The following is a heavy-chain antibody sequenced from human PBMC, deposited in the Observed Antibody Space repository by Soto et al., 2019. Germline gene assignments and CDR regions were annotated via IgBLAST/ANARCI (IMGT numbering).Heavy chain of an antibody. CDR1: GFTVSSNY. D-gene: IGHD3-10*01. V-gene: IGHV3-66*01. J-gene: IGHJ6*03. Sequence: GGSLRLSCAASGFTVSSNYMSWVRQAPGKGLEWVSVIYSGGSTYYADSVKGRFTISRDNSKNTLYLQMNSLRAEDTAVYYCARDRRFGELLYYYYYTDVWGKGTTVIVSS. CDR3: ARDRRFGELLYYYYYTDV. CDR2: IYSGGST.